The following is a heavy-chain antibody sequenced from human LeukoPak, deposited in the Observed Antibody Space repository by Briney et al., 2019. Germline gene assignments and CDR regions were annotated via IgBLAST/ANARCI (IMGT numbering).Heavy chain of an antibody. CDR3: AREGYYDSSGYGVY. CDR1: GFTFSSYW. D-gene: IGHD3-22*01. Sequence: GGSLRLSCAASGFTFSSYWMSWGRQAPRKGLEWVANIKQDGSEKYYVDSVNGRFTISRDNAKNSLYLQMNRLRAEDTAVYYCAREGYYDSSGYGVYWGQGTVNTVSS. V-gene: IGHV3-7*01. CDR2: IKQDGSEK. J-gene: IGHJ4*02.